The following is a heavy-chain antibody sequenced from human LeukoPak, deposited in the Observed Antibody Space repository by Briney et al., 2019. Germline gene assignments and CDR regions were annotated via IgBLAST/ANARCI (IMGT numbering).Heavy chain of an antibody. CDR2: IIPIFGKA. CDR1: GGTFSSYA. V-gene: IGHV1-69*05. CDR3: ARGMSCSSTSRYPYYFDY. Sequence: GASVKVSCKASGGTFSSYAISWVRQAPGQGLEWMGGIIPIFGKANYAQKFQGRVTITTDESTSTAYMELSSLRSEDTAVYYCARGMSCSSTSRYPYYFDYWGQGTLVTVSS. D-gene: IGHD2-2*01. J-gene: IGHJ4*02.